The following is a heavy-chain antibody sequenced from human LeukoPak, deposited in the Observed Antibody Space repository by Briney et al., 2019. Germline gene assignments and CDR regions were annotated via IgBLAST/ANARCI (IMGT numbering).Heavy chain of an antibody. Sequence: GASVKVSCKASGYTFTSYDINWVRQATGQGLEWMGWMNPNSGNTGYAQKFQGRVTITRNTSISTAYMELSSLRSEDTAVYYCARVLGHGTTYYFDYWGQGTLVTVSS. V-gene: IGHV1-8*03. CDR2: MNPNSGNT. CDR1: GYTFTSYD. D-gene: IGHD3-3*02. CDR3: ARVLGHGTTYYFDY. J-gene: IGHJ4*02.